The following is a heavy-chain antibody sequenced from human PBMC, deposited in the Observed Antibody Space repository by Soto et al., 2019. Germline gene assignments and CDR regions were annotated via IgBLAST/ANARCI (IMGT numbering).Heavy chain of an antibody. Sequence: TGGALRLSCAASGFTFSSYWMSWVRQAPGKGLEWVANIKQDGSEKYYVDSVKGRFTISRDNAKNSLYLQMNSLRAEDTAVYYCSRIAANDAFDIWGQGTMVTVSS. CDR2: IKQDGSEK. CDR1: GFTFSSYW. V-gene: IGHV3-7*05. CDR3: SRIAANDAFDI. D-gene: IGHD6-6*01. J-gene: IGHJ3*02.